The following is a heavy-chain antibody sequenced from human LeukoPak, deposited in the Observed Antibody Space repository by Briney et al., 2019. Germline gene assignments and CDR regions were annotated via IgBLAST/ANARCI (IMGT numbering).Heavy chain of an antibody. CDR2: ISSSSSYI. V-gene: IGHV3-21*01. Sequence: KAGGSLRLSCAASGFTFSSYSMNWVRQAPGKGLEWVSSISSSSSYIYYADSVKGRFTISRDNAMNSSHLQMSSLRAEDTAVYYCARDADIDNWGLGTLVTVSS. CDR1: GFTFSSYS. CDR3: ARDADIDN. J-gene: IGHJ4*02.